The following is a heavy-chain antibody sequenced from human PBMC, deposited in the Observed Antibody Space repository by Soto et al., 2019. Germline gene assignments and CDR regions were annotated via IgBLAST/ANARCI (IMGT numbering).Heavy chain of an antibody. Sequence: EVQLVESGGGLVQPGGSLRLSCAASGFTVSSNYMSWVRQAPGKGLEWVSVIYSGGSTYYAASVKGRFTISRHNSKNTLYLQMNRLRAEDTAVYYWAGAVTTSPHYLDYWGQGTLVTVSS. V-gene: IGHV3-53*04. D-gene: IGHD4-17*01. J-gene: IGHJ4*02. CDR1: GFTVSSNY. CDR3: AGAVTTSPHYLDY. CDR2: IYSGGST.